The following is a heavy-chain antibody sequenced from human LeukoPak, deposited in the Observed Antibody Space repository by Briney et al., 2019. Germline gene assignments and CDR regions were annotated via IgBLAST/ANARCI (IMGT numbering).Heavy chain of an antibody. J-gene: IGHJ4*02. CDR2: ISYDGSNK. CDR1: GFTFSSYA. Sequence: SGGSLGLSCAASGFTFSSYAMHWVRQAPGKGLEWVAVISYDGSNKYYADSVKGRFTISRDNSKNTLYLQMNSLRAEDTAVYCCARGGYSSGWSQGGFDYWGQGTLVTVSS. V-gene: IGHV3-30-3*01. D-gene: IGHD6-19*01. CDR3: ARGGYSSGWSQGGFDY.